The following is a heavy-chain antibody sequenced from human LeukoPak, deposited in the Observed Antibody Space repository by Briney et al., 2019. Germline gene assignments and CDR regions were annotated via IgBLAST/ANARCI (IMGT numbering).Heavy chain of an antibody. J-gene: IGHJ6*02. V-gene: IGHV4-30-2*01. D-gene: IGHD3-16*01. CDR2: IYHSGST. CDR3: ARVSLINYYYGMDV. CDR1: GGSISSGGYS. Sequence: SQTLSLTCAVSGGSISSGGYSWSWIRQPPGKGLEWIGYIYHSGSTYYNPSLKSRVTISVDRSKNQFSLKLSSVTAADTAVYYCARVSLINYYYGMDVWGQGTTVTVSS.